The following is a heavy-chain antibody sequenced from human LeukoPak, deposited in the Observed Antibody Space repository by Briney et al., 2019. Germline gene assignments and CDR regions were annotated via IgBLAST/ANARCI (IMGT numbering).Heavy chain of an antibody. Sequence: SETLSLTCTVSGGTISSYYWSWIRQPPGKGLERIGYIYYSGSTNYNPSLKSRVTISVDTSKNQFSLKLSSVTAADTAVYYCARAALSTNDAFDIWGQGTMVTVSS. J-gene: IGHJ3*02. CDR1: GGTISSYY. CDR3: ARAALSTNDAFDI. V-gene: IGHV4-59*01. D-gene: IGHD2-8*01. CDR2: IYYSGST.